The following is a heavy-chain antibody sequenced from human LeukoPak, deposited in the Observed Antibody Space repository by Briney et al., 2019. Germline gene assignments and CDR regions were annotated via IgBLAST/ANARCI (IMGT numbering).Heavy chain of an antibody. J-gene: IGHJ5*02. Sequence: SVKVSCKASGGTFSSYAISWVRQAPGQGLEWMGGIIPIFGTANYAQKFQGRVTITADKSTSTAYMELSSLRSEDTAVYYCAREDVVVPAATHRWFDPWGQGTLVTVSS. CDR1: GGTFSSYA. D-gene: IGHD2-2*01. CDR3: AREDVVVPAATHRWFDP. CDR2: IIPIFGTA. V-gene: IGHV1-69*06.